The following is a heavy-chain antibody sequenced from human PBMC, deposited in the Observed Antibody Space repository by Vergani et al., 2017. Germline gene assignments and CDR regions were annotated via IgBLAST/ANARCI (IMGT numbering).Heavy chain of an antibody. V-gene: IGHV3-66*02. CDR3: ARDGHYSVLSGYYIGGGFDI. CDR1: GFTVSTDY. D-gene: IGHD3-3*01. CDR2: LYRGAFT. Sequence: EAYLVQSGGGLVTPGGSLRLSCAASGFTVSTDYFSWVRQAPGKGLEWVSILYRGAFTSYTDSVKGRFTVSRDISKNSLFLQMNSLRPEDTARYYCARDGHYSVLSGYYIGGGFDIWGQGTMVTVSS. J-gene: IGHJ3*02.